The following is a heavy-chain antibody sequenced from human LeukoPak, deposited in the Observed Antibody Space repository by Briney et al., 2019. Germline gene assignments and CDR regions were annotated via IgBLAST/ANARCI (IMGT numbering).Heavy chain of an antibody. CDR3: ARNRRYDYVWGSYSGFDY. Sequence: PSETLSLTCTVSGGSISSYYWSWIRQPPGKGLEWIGYIYYSGSTNYNPSLKSRVTISVDTSKNQFSMKLSSVTAADTAVYYCARNRRYDYVWGSYSGFDYWGQGTLVTVSS. D-gene: IGHD3-16*01. CDR2: IYYSGST. J-gene: IGHJ4*02. CDR1: GGSISSYY. V-gene: IGHV4-59*01.